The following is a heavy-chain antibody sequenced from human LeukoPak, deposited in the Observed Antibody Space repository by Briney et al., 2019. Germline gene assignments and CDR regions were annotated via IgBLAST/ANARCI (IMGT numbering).Heavy chain of an antibody. CDR3: ARGVARSSKFHFSYYFDY. V-gene: IGHV4-38-2*02. CDR2: FFLKGST. J-gene: IGHJ4*02. D-gene: IGHD6-6*01. CDR1: GYSITSAYY. Sequence: SETLSLTCTVSGYSITSAYYWGWIRQPPGKGLEWIGSFFLKGSTNYNPSLKSRVTISVDTSKNQFSLKLSSVTAADTAVYYCARGVARSSKFHFSYYFDYWGQGTLVTVSS.